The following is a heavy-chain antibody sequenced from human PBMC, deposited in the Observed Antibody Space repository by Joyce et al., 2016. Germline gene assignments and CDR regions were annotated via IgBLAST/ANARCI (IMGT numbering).Heavy chain of an antibody. CDR1: GYFFTTYG. Sequence: QVQLVQSGSEVKKPGASVEVSCKASGYFFTTYGISWVRQAPGQGFEWMGWISAHHGNTKYAQKFQGRVTMTIDTSTSTAYMELESLRSDDTAVYYCARDIHYYNSSGYYWGAFDIWGQGTMVSVSS. CDR2: ISAHHGNT. J-gene: IGHJ3*02. D-gene: IGHD3-22*01. V-gene: IGHV1-18*01. CDR3: ARDIHYYNSSGYYWGAFDI.